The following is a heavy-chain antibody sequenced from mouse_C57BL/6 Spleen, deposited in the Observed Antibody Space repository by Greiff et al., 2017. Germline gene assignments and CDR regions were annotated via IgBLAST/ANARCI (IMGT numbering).Heavy chain of an antibody. D-gene: IGHD1-1*01. CDR2: IHPSSGST. CDR3: ASGDYCGGCYAYFDY. Sequence: QVQLQQPGAELVKPGASVKLSCKASGYTFTSYWMHWVKQRPGQGLEWIGMIHPSSGSTNYNEKFKSKATLTADKSSSTAYMQLSSLTYEDSAVYYCASGDYCGGCYAYFDYWGQGTTLTVSS. J-gene: IGHJ2*01. CDR1: GYTFTSYW. V-gene: IGHV1-64*01.